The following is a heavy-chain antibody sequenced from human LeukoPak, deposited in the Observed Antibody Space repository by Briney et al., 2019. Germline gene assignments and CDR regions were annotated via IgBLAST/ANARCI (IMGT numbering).Heavy chain of an antibody. CDR1: GGSFSGYY. CDR2: INHSGST. J-gene: IGHJ6*02. CDR3: ARVPRVVSSGWYNFYYYYYGMDV. Sequence: PSETLSLTCAVYGGSFSGYYWSWIRQPPGKGLEWIGEINHSGSTNYNPSLKSRVTISVDTSKNQFSLKLSSVTAADTAVYYCARVPRVVSSGWYNFYYYYYGMDVWGQGTTVTVSS. D-gene: IGHD6-19*01. V-gene: IGHV4-34*01.